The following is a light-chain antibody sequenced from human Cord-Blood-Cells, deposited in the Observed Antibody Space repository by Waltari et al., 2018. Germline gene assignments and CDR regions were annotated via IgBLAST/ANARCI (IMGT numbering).Light chain of an antibody. CDR1: RSHVGGYNY. CDR2: DVS. V-gene: IGLV2-14*01. CDR3: SSYTSSSVV. J-gene: IGLJ2*01. Sequence: QSALTQPASVSGSPGQSITISCTGTRSHVGGYNYVSWYQQHPGKAPKLMIYDVSNRPSGVSNRFSGSKSGNTASLTISGLQAEDEADYYCSSYTSSSVVFGGGTKLTVL.